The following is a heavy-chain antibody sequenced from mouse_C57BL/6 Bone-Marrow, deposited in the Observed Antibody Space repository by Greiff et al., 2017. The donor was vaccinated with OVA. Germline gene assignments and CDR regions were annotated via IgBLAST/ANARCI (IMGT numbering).Heavy chain of an antibody. D-gene: IGHD1-1*01. CDR2: IWGVGST. J-gene: IGHJ3*01. Sequence: QVQLKESGPGLVAPSQSLSITCTVSGFSLTSYGVDWVRQSPGKGLEWLGVIWGVGSTNYNSALKYRLSIRKDNSKSQIFLKMNSLQTDDTAMYYCAIIYYYGSGAYWGQGTLVTVSA. CDR3: AIIYYYGSGAY. CDR1: GFSLTSYG. V-gene: IGHV2-6*01.